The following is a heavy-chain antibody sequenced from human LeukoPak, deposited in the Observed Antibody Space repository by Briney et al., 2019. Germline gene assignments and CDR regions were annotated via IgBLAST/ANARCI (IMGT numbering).Heavy chain of an antibody. Sequence: PGGSLRLSCAASGFTFNSYWMSWVRQAPGMGLEWVANIKQDGSEKYYVDSVKGRFTISRDNAKNSLYLQMNSLRAEDTAVYYCARDDPTLFWSGSPFYWGQGALVTVSS. D-gene: IGHD3-3*01. J-gene: IGHJ4*02. CDR3: ARDDPTLFWSGSPFY. CDR1: GFTFNSYW. CDR2: IKQDGSEK. V-gene: IGHV3-7*01.